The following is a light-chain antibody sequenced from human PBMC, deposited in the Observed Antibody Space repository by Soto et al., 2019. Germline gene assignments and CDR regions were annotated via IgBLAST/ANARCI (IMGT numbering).Light chain of an antibody. CDR2: EVS. J-gene: IGLJ1*01. CDR3: SSYTSSSTLYV. Sequence: QSLLSQPASVSGSPGQSITISCTGTSSDVGGYNYVSWYQQHPGKAPKLMIYEVSNRPSGVSNRFSGSKSGNTASLTISGLQAEDEADYYCSSYTSSSTLYVFGTGTKVTVX. CDR1: SSDVGGYNY. V-gene: IGLV2-14*01.